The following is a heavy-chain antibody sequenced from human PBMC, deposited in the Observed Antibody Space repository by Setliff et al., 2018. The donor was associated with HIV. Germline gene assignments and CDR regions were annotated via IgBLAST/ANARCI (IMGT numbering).Heavy chain of an antibody. Sequence: ASVKVSCKASGYTFSQYALHWVRQATGQRLEWMGWINTGNENTRYSQKFQGRVSIIRDTSANTAYMELTNLRSDDSAIYYCARVSGGRPGNYYYAMDVWGQGTTVTVSS. CDR2: INTGNENT. CDR1: GYTFSQYA. V-gene: IGHV1-3*04. CDR3: ARVSGGRPGNYYYAMDV. J-gene: IGHJ6*02. D-gene: IGHD1-26*01.